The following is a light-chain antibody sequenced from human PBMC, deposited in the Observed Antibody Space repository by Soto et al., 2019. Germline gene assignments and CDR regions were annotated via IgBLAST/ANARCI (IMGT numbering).Light chain of an antibody. V-gene: IGKV3-20*01. CDR1: QSVSSSY. Sequence: EMVLTQSPGTLSLSPGERATLSCRASQSVSSSYLAWHQQKPGQAPSLLIYGASSRATGIPDRFSGSGSVTDFTLTISRLEPEDGAVYYCQPDGSSPITFGQGTRLEIK. J-gene: IGKJ5*01. CDR3: QPDGSSPIT. CDR2: GAS.